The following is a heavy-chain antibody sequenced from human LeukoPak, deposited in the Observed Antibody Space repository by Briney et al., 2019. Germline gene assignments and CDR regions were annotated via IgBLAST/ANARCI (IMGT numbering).Heavy chain of an antibody. V-gene: IGHV4-59*01. J-gene: IGHJ2*01. D-gene: IGHD3-10*01. Sequence: SETLSLTCTVSGGSISGYYWSWIRQPPGKGLEWIGYIFYSGSTNYNPSLRSRVTISVDTSKNQFSLKLSSVTAADTAVYFCARVYYGRSYNYWYFDLWGRGTLVTVSS. CDR3: ARVYYGRSYNYWYFDL. CDR1: GGSISGYY. CDR2: IFYSGST.